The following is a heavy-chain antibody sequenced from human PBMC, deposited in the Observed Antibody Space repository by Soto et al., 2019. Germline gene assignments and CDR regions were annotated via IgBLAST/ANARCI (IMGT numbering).Heavy chain of an antibody. D-gene: IGHD4-4*01. J-gene: IGHJ5*02. V-gene: IGHV3-7*01. CDR3: VRGGSNYAS. Sequence: PGGSLRLSCTASGFTFSDSWMTWVRQVPGKGLEWVARIKPDESEKKYADSVKGRFSISRDNAKNSMYLQMDSLRGEDTAVYYCVRGGSNYASWGQGTLVTVSS. CDR2: IKPDESEK. CDR1: GFTFSDSW.